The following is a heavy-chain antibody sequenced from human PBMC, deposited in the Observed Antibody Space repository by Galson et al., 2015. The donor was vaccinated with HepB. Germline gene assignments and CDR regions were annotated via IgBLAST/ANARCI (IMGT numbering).Heavy chain of an antibody. J-gene: IGHJ4*02. CDR2: ISWNSGSI. Sequence: SLRLSCAASGFTFDDYAMHWVRQAPGKGLEWVSGISWNSGSIGYADSVKGRFTISRDNAKNSLYLQMNSLRAEDTALYYCAKGSFSLTGPTGFDYWGQGTLVTVSS. CDR3: AKGSFSLTGPTGFDY. D-gene: IGHD3-9*01. V-gene: IGHV3-9*01. CDR1: GFTFDDYA.